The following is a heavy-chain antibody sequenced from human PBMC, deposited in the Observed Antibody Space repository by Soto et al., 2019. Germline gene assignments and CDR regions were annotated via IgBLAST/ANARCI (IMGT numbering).Heavy chain of an antibody. Sequence: QVQLVQSGAEVKKPGSSVRVSCQASGGTFTTYAFNWVRQAPGQGLEWMGGIIPMYNKPNYAPNFLGRVTISADPSASTAYMALTTLRSEDTAVYVCARGYSGGYYYAMDAWGQGTTVTVSS. CDR1: GGTFTTYA. D-gene: IGHD4-4*01. J-gene: IGHJ6*02. V-gene: IGHV1-69*01. CDR2: IIPMYNKP. CDR3: ARGYSGGYYYAMDA.